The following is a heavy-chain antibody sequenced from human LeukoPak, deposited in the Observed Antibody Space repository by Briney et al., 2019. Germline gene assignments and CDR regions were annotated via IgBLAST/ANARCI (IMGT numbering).Heavy chain of an antibody. J-gene: IGHJ6*03. D-gene: IGHD2-15*01. V-gene: IGHV1-69*13. CDR1: GGTFSSYA. CDR3: ARGAGYCSGGSCYYYYYYMDV. Sequence: ASVKVSCKASGGTFSSYAISWVRQAPGQGLEWMGGIIPIFGTANYAQKFQGRVTITADESTSTAYMELSSLRSEDTAVYYCARGAGYCSGGSCYYYYYYMDVWGKGTTVTISS. CDR2: IIPIFGTA.